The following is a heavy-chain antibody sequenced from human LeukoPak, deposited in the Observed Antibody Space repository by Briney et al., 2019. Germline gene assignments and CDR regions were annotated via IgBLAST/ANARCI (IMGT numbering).Heavy chain of an antibody. V-gene: IGHV3-15*01. CDR3: AREPSDRIEYDSSGYYNI. D-gene: IGHD3-22*01. J-gene: IGHJ4*02. CDR2: IKSKTDGGTT. Sequence: GGSLRLSCAASGFTFSNAWMSWVRQAPGKGLEWVGRIKSKTDGGTTDYAAPVKGRFTISRDDSKNTLYLQMNSLRAEDTAVYYCAREPSDRIEYDSSGYYNIWGQGTLVTVSS. CDR1: GFTFSNAW.